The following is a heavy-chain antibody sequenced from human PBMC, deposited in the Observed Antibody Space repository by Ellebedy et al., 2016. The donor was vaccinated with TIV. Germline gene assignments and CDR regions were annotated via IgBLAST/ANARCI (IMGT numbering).Heavy chain of an antibody. D-gene: IGHD4-17*01. V-gene: IGHV4-59*12. CDR2: IYYSGNT. CDR3: ARDKTTVTTWGYFDY. CDR1: GGSISSYY. Sequence: MPSETLSLTCTVPGGSISSYYWSRIRQPPGKGLEWIGYIYYSGNTNYNPSLKSRVTMSVDTSKNQFSLKLSSVTAADTAVYYCARDKTTVTTWGYFDYWGQGTLVTVSS. J-gene: IGHJ4*02.